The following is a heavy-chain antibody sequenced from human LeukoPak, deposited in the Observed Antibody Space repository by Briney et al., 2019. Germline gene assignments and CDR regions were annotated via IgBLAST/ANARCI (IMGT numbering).Heavy chain of an antibody. V-gene: IGHV3-9*01. CDR1: GFTFSTYA. CDR2: ISWNSGSI. J-gene: IGHJ3*02. Sequence: PGGSLRLSCEASGFTFSTYAMHWVRQAPGKGLEWVSGISWNSGSIGYADSVKGRFTISRDNAKNSLYLQMNSLRAEDTALYYCAKARDYYDSSGYLTLGAFDIWGQGTMVTVSS. CDR3: AKARDYYDSSGYLTLGAFDI. D-gene: IGHD3-22*01.